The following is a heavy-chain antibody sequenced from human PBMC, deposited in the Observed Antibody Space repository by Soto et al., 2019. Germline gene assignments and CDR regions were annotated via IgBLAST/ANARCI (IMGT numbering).Heavy chain of an antibody. J-gene: IGHJ6*02. V-gene: IGHV3-30-3*01. D-gene: IGHD3-22*01. Sequence: PGGSLRLSCAASGLTFSSYAMHWVRQAPGKGLEWVAVISYDGSNKYYAVSVKGRFTISRDNSKNSLYLQMNSLRAEDTAVYYCARGYYYDSSGYLGDPWGMGVWGQGTTVTVSS. CDR3: ARGYYYDSSGYLGDPWGMGV. CDR2: ISYDGSNK. CDR1: GLTFSSYA.